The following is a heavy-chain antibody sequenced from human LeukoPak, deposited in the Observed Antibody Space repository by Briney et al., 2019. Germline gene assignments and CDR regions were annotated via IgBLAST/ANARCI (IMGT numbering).Heavy chain of an antibody. CDR3: ERGYSYYYDSSGYLY. Sequence: PSETLSLTCAVYGGSFRGYYWSWIRQPPGKGLEWMSEINHSGSTNYNPSLKSRVTISVDTSKNQFSLKLRSVTAADTAVYYCERGYSYYYDSSGYLYWGQGTLVTVSS. D-gene: IGHD3-22*01. V-gene: IGHV4-34*01. CDR2: INHSGST. CDR1: GGSFRGYY. J-gene: IGHJ4*02.